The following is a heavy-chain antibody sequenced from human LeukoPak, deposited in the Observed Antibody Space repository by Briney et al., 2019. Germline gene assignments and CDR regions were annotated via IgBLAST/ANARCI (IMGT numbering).Heavy chain of an antibody. Sequence: SETLSLTCAVYGGSFSGYYWSWIRQPPGKGLEWIGEINHSGSTNYNPSLKSRVTISVDTSKNQFSLKLSSVTAADTAVYYCASDPDYCSGGSFYSGSVYYYGMDVWGQGTTVTVSS. CDR2: INHSGST. D-gene: IGHD2-15*01. J-gene: IGHJ6*02. V-gene: IGHV4-34*01. CDR3: ASDPDYCSGGSFYSGSVYYYGMDV. CDR1: GGSFSGYY.